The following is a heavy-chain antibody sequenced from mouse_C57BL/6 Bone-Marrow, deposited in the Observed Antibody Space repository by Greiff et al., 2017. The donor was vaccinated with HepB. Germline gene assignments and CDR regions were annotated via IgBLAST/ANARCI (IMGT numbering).Heavy chain of an antibody. J-gene: IGHJ2*01. CDR3: AREKVYFDY. V-gene: IGHV5-17*01. D-gene: IGHD1-3*01. Sequence: EVQLVESGGGLVKPGGSLNLSCAASGFTFSDYGMHWVRQAPEKGLEWVAYISSGSSTIYYADTVKGRFTISRDNAKNTLFLQMTSLRSEDTAMYYCAREKVYFDYWGQGTTLTVSS. CDR2: ISSGSSTI. CDR1: GFTFSDYG.